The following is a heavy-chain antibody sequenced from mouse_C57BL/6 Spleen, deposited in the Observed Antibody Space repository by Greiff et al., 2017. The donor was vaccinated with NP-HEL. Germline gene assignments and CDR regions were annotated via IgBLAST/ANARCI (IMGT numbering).Heavy chain of an antibody. Sequence: QVQLQQPGAELVRPGTSVKLSCKASGYTFTSYWMHWVKQRPGQGLEWIGVIDPSDSYTNYNQKFKGKATLTVDTSSSTAYMQLNSLTSEDSAVYYCARRGYAMDYWGQGTSVTVSS. J-gene: IGHJ4*01. V-gene: IGHV1-59*01. CDR2: IDPSDSYT. CDR1: GYTFTSYW. CDR3: ARRGYAMDY.